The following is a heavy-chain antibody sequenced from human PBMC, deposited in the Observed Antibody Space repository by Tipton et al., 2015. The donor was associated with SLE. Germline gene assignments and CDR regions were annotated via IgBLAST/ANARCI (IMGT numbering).Heavy chain of an antibody. V-gene: IGHV4-34*01. CDR3: ARDQITVTKARAFDI. D-gene: IGHD4-17*01. J-gene: IGHJ3*02. CDR1: GFTVSSNY. Sequence: LRLSCAASGFTVSSNYVSWVRQAPGKGLEWIGEINHSGSTNYNPSLKSRVTISVDTSKNQFSLKLSSVTAADTAVYYCARDQITVTKARAFDIWGQGTMVTVSS. CDR2: INHSGST.